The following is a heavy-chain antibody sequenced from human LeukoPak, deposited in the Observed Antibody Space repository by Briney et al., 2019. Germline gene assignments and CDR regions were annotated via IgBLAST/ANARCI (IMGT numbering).Heavy chain of an antibody. Sequence: SETLSLTCTVSGGSIGSNNYYWGWIRQPPGKGLEWIGSIYYSGTTHYNPSLESRVTISVDTSKNQFSLKLASVTAADTAVYYCAKGAGGFSYYNWFDPWGQGTLVTVSS. CDR2: IYYSGTT. D-gene: IGHD5-18*01. CDR1: GGSIGSNNYY. CDR3: AKGAGGFSYYNWFDP. V-gene: IGHV4-39*07. J-gene: IGHJ5*02.